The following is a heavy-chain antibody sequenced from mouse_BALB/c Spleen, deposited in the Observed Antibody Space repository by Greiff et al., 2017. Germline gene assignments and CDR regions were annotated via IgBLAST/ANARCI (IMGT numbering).Heavy chain of an antibody. D-gene: IGHD2-4*01. CDR3: ARSTMITTLAY. J-gene: IGHJ3*01. CDR1: GFTFSSYA. CDR2: ISSGGSYT. Sequence: DVHLVESGGGLVKPGGSLKLSCAASGFTFSSYAMSWVRQSPEKRLEWVAEISSGGSYTYYPDTVTGRFTISRDNAKNTLYLEMSSLRSEDTAMYYCARSTMITTLAYWGQGTLVTVSA. V-gene: IGHV5-9-4*01.